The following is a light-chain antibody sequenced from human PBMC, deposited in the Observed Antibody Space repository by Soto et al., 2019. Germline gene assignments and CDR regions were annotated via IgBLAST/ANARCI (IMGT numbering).Light chain of an antibody. V-gene: IGKV3-11*01. CDR2: DAS. CDR3: QQRSNWIT. Sequence: DIVLTQSPGTLSLSPVERATLSCRASQSVSRYLAWYQQQPGQAPRLLIYDASYRAAGIPGRFSGSGSGTDFPPTISSLEPEEFAIYYCQQRSNWITVGQGTRLEI. J-gene: IGKJ5*01. CDR1: QSVSRY.